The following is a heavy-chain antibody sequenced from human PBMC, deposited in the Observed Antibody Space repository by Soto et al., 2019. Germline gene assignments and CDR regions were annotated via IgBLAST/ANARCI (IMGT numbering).Heavy chain of an antibody. CDR1: GFTFSSYA. J-gene: IGHJ6*02. Sequence: EVQLLESGGGLVQPGGSLRLSCAASGFTFSSYAMSWVRQAPGKGLEWVSAISGSGGSTYYADSVKGRFTISRDNSKNKLYLQMNSLRAEDTAVYYCAKGKAIVVVTPGGNYYGMDVWGQGTTVTVSS. V-gene: IGHV3-23*01. CDR2: ISGSGGST. D-gene: IGHD3-22*01. CDR3: AKGKAIVVVTPGGNYYGMDV.